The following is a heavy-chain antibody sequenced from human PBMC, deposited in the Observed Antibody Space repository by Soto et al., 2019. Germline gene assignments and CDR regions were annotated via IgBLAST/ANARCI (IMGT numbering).Heavy chain of an antibody. V-gene: IGHV1-69*01. CDR3: ASDYSVADTYYYGMDV. J-gene: IGHJ6*02. CDR1: GGTFSNYA. CDR2: ISPLSGTA. D-gene: IGHD6-19*01. Sequence: QVQLVQSGAEVKKPGSSVKVSCKASGGTFSNYAISWVRQAPGQGLEWMGGISPLSGTANYAQKFQGRVTITADESTSTAYMELRSLRSEDTAVYYCASDYSVADTYYYGMDVWGQGTTVTVSS.